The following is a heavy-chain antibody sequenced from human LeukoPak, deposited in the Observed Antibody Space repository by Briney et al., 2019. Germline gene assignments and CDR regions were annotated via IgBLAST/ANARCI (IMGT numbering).Heavy chain of an antibody. Sequence: GGSLRLYCAASGFTFSSYSMNWGRQAPGKGLEWVSSISSSSSYIYYADSVKGRFTISRDNAKNSLYLQMNSLRAEDTAVYYCARESCGGDCYPDYWGQGTLVTVSS. D-gene: IGHD2-21*02. CDR3: ARESCGGDCYPDY. CDR2: ISSSSSYI. J-gene: IGHJ4*02. CDR1: GFTFSSYS. V-gene: IGHV3-21*01.